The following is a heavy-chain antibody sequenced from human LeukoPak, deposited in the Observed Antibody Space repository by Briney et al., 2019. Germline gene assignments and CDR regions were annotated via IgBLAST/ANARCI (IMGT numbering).Heavy chain of an antibody. D-gene: IGHD3-10*01. CDR2: IYYSGST. J-gene: IGHJ5*02. CDR3: ARLSLIFGWFDP. Sequence: PSETLSPTCTVSGGSISSSSYYWGWIRQPPGKGLEWIGSIYYSGSTYYNPSLKSRVTISVDTSKNQFSLKLSSVTAADTAVYYCARLSLIFGWFDPWGQGTLVTVSP. CDR1: GGSISSSSYY. V-gene: IGHV4-39*01.